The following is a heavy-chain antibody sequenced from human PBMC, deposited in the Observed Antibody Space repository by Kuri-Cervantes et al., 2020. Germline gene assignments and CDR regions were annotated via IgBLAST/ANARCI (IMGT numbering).Heavy chain of an antibody. V-gene: IGHV3-23*01. CDR3: AKDYPGAGHAFDI. D-gene: IGHD3-10*01. CDR2: ISGSGGST. CDR1: GFTFDDYA. Sequence: GGSLRLSCAASGFTFDDYAMHWVRQAPGKGLEWVSAISGSGGSTYYADSVKGRFTISRDNSKNTLYLQMNSLRAEDTAVYYCAKDYPGAGHAFDIWGQGTMVTVSS. J-gene: IGHJ3*02.